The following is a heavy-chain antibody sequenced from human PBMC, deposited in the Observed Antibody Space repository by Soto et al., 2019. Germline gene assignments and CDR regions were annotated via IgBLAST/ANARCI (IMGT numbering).Heavy chain of an antibody. CDR1: GDSISSGGYC. Sequence: QVQLQESGPGLVKPSQTLSLTCTVSGDSISSGGYCWSWIRHHPGKGLEWIGYIYYRGSTNYNPSLKSRVSISVDTSKNQFSVKLSSVTAADTAVYYCARDRRQYLAPGSFDIWGQGTTVIVSS. CDR2: IYYRGST. CDR3: ARDRRQYLAPGSFDI. V-gene: IGHV4-31*03. D-gene: IGHD2-2*02. J-gene: IGHJ3*02.